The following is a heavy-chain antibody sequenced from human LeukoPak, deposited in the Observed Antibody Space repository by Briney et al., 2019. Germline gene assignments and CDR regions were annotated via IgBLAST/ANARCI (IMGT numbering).Heavy chain of an antibody. J-gene: IGHJ3*01. V-gene: IGHV4-39*01. Sequence: SETLSLTCTVSGGSISSASYFWGWIRQPPGTGLEWLGTLYYSGSTYYSASLKSRVTMSGDTSRNQFSLRLSSVNAADTAVYYCAKAGVRYSDSSALYAFDFWGPGTMVTVSS. CDR3: AKAGVRYSDSSALYAFDF. CDR2: LYYSGST. CDR1: GGSISSASYF. D-gene: IGHD3-22*01.